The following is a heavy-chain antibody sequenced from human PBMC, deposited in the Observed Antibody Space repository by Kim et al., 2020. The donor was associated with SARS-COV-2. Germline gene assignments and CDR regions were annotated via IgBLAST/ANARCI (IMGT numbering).Heavy chain of an antibody. CDR2: ISAYNGNT. CDR3: ARLGEGGASGWLQVGYFDY. CDR1: GYTFTSYG. D-gene: IGHD3-16*01. J-gene: IGHJ4*02. Sequence: ASVKVSCKASGYTFTSYGISWVRQAPGQGLEWMGWISAYNGNTNYAQKLQGRVTMTTDTSTSTAYMELRSLRSDDTAVYYCARLGEGGASGWLQVGYFDYWGQGTLVTVSS. V-gene: IGHV1-18*01.